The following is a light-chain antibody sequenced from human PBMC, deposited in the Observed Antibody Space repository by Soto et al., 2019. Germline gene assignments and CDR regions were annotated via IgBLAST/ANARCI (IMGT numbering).Light chain of an antibody. CDR1: SSNIGDNA. CDR2: YDD. Sequence: QSVLTQPPSVSEAPRQRVTISCSGSSSNIGDNAVNWYQQLPGKAPKVIIYYDDLRPSGGSDRFSGSKSGTSASLAISGLQSEDEADYYCAAWDDSLSAVVFGGGTKLTVL. J-gene: IGLJ2*01. V-gene: IGLV1-36*01. CDR3: AAWDDSLSAVV.